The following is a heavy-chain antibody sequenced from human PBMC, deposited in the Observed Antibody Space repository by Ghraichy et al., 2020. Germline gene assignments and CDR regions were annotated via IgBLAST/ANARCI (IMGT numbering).Heavy chain of an antibody. CDR3: AREAGGSRFGELLDY. J-gene: IGHJ4*02. Sequence: GGSLRLSCAASGFTFSSYGMHWVRQAPGKGLEWVAVIWYDGSNKYYADSVKGRFTISRDNSKNTLYLQMNSLRAEDTAVYYCAREAGGSRFGELLDYWGQGTLVTVSS. D-gene: IGHD3-10*01. CDR2: IWYDGSNK. CDR1: GFTFSSYG. V-gene: IGHV3-33*08.